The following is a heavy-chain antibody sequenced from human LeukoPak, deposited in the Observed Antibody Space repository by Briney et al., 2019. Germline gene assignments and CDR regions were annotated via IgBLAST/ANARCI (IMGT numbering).Heavy chain of an antibody. D-gene: IGHD4-17*01. CDR2: INHSGST. CDR1: GGSFSGYY. Sequence: PSETLSLTCAVYGGSFSGYYWSWIRQPPGKGLEWIGEINHSGSTNYNPSLKSRVTISVDTSKNQFSLKLASVTAADTAMYYCAGDHGYYEGAFGSWGQGTLVIVSS. CDR3: AGDHGYYEGAFGS. J-gene: IGHJ4*02. V-gene: IGHV4-34*01.